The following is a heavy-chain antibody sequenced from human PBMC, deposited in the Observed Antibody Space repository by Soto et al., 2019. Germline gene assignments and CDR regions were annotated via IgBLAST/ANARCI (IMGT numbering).Heavy chain of an antibody. J-gene: IGHJ4*02. V-gene: IGHV4-30-2*01. CDR2: IYHSGST. CDR1: GGSISSGGYS. CDR3: AAGGGLPRYY. Sequence: QLQLQESGSGLVKPSQTLSLTCAVSGGSISSGGYSWSWIRQPPGKGLEWIGYIYHSGSTYYNPSLKSRVTISVDGSKNQLSRKLSSVTAADTAVYYCAAGGGLPRYYWGQGTLVTVSS. D-gene: IGHD5-12*01.